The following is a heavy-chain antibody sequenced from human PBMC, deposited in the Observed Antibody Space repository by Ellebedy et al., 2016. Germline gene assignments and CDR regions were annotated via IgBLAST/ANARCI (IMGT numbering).Heavy chain of an antibody. D-gene: IGHD3-22*01. CDR2: LSSSGATI. J-gene: IGHJ3*02. CDR1: GFTFSDYY. CDR3: ARFSYDTTGFFFGGNDAFDI. V-gene: IGHV3-11*01. Sequence: GESLKISXVASGFTFSDYYMSWIRQAPGKGLECISYLSSSGATIYNSDSVKGRFTISRDNAKNSVYLQMDNLRAEDTAVYYCARFSYDTTGFFFGGNDAFDIWGQGTMVAVSP.